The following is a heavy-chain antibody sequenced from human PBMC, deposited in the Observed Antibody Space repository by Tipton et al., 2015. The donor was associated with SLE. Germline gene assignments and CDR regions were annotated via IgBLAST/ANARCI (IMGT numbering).Heavy chain of an antibody. D-gene: IGHD3-3*01. Sequence: TLSLTCTVSGGSISSSGYYWGWIRQPPGKGLEWIGSIYYSGSTYYNPSLKSRVTISVDTSKNQFSLKLSSVAAADTAVYYCARDITIFGVVKSTFDYWGQGTLVTVSS. CDR2: IYYSGST. J-gene: IGHJ4*02. CDR1: GGSISSSGYY. CDR3: ARDITIFGVVKSTFDY. V-gene: IGHV4-39*07.